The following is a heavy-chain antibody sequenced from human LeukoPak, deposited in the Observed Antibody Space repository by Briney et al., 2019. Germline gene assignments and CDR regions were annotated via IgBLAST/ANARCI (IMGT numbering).Heavy chain of an antibody. CDR3: ARHCSSTSCYNLVRFDP. Sequence: PSETLSLTCAVSGYSLSSGYYWGWIRQPPGKGLEWIGSIYHSGSTYYNPSLKSRVTISLDTSKNQFSLKLSSVTAADTAVYYCARHCSSTSCYNLVRFDPWGQGTLVSVSS. V-gene: IGHV4-38-2*01. CDR1: GYSLSSGYY. CDR2: IYHSGST. D-gene: IGHD2-2*02. J-gene: IGHJ5*02.